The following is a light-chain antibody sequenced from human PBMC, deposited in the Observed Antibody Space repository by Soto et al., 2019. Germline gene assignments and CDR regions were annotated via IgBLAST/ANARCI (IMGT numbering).Light chain of an antibody. V-gene: IGKV3-11*01. J-gene: IGKJ4*01. CDR2: DAS. CDR3: QQRSNWLT. Sequence: NHSVSSYLAWYQQKPGQAPRLLIYDASNRATGIPARFSGSGSGTDFTRSVSCLLPEDFAVYFCQQRSNWLTFGGGTKVDIK. CDR1: HSVSSY.